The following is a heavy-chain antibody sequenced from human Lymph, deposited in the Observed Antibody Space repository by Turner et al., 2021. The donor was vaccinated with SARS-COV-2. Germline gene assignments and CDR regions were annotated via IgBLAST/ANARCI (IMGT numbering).Heavy chain of an antibody. D-gene: IGHD2-8*01. CDR3: ARVVVLRRAYFDY. CDR1: GGSISSGDYY. CDR2: IYYSGGT. Sequence: QVQLQESGPGLVKPSQTLSLTCTVSGGSISSGDYYWGWIRQPPGKGLEWIGYIYYSGGTFNNPSLKSRVTISVDTSKNQFSLKLSSVTAAATAVYYCARVVVLRRAYFDYWGQGTLVTVSS. V-gene: IGHV4-30-4*01. J-gene: IGHJ4*02.